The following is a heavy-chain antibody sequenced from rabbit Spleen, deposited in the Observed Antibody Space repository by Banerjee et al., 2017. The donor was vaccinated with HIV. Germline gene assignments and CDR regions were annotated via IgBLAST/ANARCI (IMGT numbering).Heavy chain of an antibody. D-gene: IGHD4-1*01. Sequence: QEQLVESGGGLVQPEGSLTLTCKASGFSFTDKDVMCWVRQAPGKGLEWIGCINTITGKTVYATWAKGRFTISRASSTTVFLQMTSLTAADTATYFCARDSNDWCFDVWGPGTLVTVS. J-gene: IGHJ2*01. CDR1: GFSFTDKDV. CDR2: INTITGKT. V-gene: IGHV1S45*01. CDR3: ARDSNDWCFDV.